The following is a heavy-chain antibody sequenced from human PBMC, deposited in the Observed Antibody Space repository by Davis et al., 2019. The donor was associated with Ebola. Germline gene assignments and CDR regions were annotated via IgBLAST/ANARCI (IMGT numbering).Heavy chain of an antibody. D-gene: IGHD3-22*01. CDR2: ISSSGSTI. J-gene: IGHJ4*02. V-gene: IGHV3-11*01. Sequence: PGGSLRLSCAASGFTFSDYYMSWIRQAPGKGLEWVSYISSSGSTIYYADSVKGRFTISRDNAKNSLYLQMNSLRAEDTALYYCAKSAGYYYDSSGYYPSYYFDYWGQGTLVTVSS. CDR1: GFTFSDYY. CDR3: AKSAGYYYDSSGYYPSYYFDY.